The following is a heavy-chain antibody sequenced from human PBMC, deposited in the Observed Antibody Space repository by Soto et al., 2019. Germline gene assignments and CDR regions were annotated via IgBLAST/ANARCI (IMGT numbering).Heavy chain of an antibody. CDR1: EFSFGGYA. CDR3: AKGSRGYTTYYFDY. D-gene: IGHD5-18*01. CDR2: ISGSGASA. J-gene: IGHJ4*02. Sequence: EVQLLESGGGLVQPGGSLRLSCAASEFSFGGYAMSWVRQAPGKGLEWVSSISGSGASAFYAASVRGRFTISRDNTGNTVSLQMSSLRAEDTALYYCAKGSRGYTTYYFDYWGQGTRITVSS. V-gene: IGHV3-23*01.